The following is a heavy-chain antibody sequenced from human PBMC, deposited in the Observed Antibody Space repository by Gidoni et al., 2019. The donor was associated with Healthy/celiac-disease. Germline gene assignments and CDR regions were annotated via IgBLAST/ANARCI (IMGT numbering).Heavy chain of an antibody. J-gene: IGHJ5*02. CDR1: GFTFSSCW. V-gene: IGHV3-74*01. CDR2: IDSYGSST. CDR3: ARGITMVRGVTWWFDP. Sequence: EVQLVESGGGLVQPGGSLRLSCAASGFTFSSCWMHWVRQAPGKGLVWVSRIDSYGSSTSDAASVKGRCTISRDNAKNTLYLQMNSLRAEDTAVYYCARGITMVRGVTWWFDPWGQGTLVTVSS. D-gene: IGHD3-10*01.